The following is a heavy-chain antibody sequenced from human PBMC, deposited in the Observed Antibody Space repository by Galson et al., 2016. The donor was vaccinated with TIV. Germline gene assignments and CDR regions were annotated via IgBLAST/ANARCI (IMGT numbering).Heavy chain of an antibody. CDR1: GDPFSSGSFY. CDR2: IYTSGST. J-gene: IGHJ5*02. V-gene: IGHV4-61*02. Sequence: TLSLTCTVSGDPFSSGSFYWSWIRQPAGKGLEWIGRIYTSGSTKYNPSLKSRISISKDTSKNQFSLRLSSVTAADTAVYYCVRIGMLRESCSCYACPGIFDTWGQGILVTVSS. D-gene: IGHD3-22*01. CDR3: VRIGMLRESCSCYACPGIFDT.